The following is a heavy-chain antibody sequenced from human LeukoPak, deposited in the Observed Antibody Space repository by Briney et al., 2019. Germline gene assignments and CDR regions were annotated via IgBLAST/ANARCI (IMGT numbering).Heavy chain of an antibody. CDR2: LRGNGET. CDR1: GLSFSSFS. D-gene: IGHD6-25*01. CDR3: ARASWISSSDAVR. J-gene: IGHJ4*02. V-gene: IGHV3-23*01. Sequence: GSLRLSCSASGLSFSSFSISWVRQGPARGLEWVSSLRGNGETFYADSVRGRFTLSSDSFTNTVYLQLNNLRVEDTAIYYCARASWISSSDAVRWGQGTLVTVSS.